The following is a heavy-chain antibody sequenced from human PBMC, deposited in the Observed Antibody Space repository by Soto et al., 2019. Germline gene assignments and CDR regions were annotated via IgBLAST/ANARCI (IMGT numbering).Heavy chain of an antibody. CDR2: ISTYKGNT. CDR1: GYTFTSYG. Sequence: GPEVKKPGASVKVSCKTSGYTFTSYGISWVRQAPGQGLEWMGWISTYKGNTNYAQKFQGRVTMTTDTSTSTGYMELRSLRSDDTAVYYCATRSSAFDYWGQGTLVTVSS. CDR3: ATRSSAFDY. V-gene: IGHV1-18*01. J-gene: IGHJ4*02.